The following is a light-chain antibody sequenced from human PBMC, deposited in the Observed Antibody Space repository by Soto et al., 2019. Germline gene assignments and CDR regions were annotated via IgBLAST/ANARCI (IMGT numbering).Light chain of an antibody. V-gene: IGKV1-17*01. CDR1: QGIGSD. Sequence: DIQMTQSPSSLSASVGDRVTITCRASQGIGSDLGWYQQKPGKAPKRLIYAASSLQSGVPSRFSGSGSGTEFTLTISSLPPEDFATYSCLQHNSYPPTFGGGPKVEIK. CDR3: LQHNSYPPT. J-gene: IGKJ4*01. CDR2: AAS.